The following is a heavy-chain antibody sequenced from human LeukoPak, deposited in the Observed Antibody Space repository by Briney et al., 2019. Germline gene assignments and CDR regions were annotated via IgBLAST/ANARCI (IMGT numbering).Heavy chain of an antibody. Sequence: PGGSLRLSCAASGFTLNTYSMIWVRQAPGKGLEWNTYMTNTSIHLNYADQVKGRFTSSKENAKNSLYLQMNRRRAEDTAVYYCARDESTGHVSLWGQGTRVIVSS. D-gene: IGHD2-8*02. CDR2: MTNTSIHL. V-gene: IGHV3-21*01. CDR3: ARDESTGHVSL. J-gene: IGHJ4*02. CDR1: GFTLNTYS.